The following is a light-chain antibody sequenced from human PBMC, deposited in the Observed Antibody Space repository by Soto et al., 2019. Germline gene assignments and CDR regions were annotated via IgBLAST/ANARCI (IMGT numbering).Light chain of an antibody. CDR1: QSVSSN. J-gene: IGKJ2*01. CDR2: GAS. Sequence: EIVMTQSPATLSVSPGERATLSCRASQSVSSNLAWYQQKPGQAPRLLIYGASTRATGFPARFSRSGSGTEFTLTISSLQSEDFAVYYCQQYNTWPPTFGQGTKLEIK. CDR3: QQYNTWPPT. V-gene: IGKV3-15*01.